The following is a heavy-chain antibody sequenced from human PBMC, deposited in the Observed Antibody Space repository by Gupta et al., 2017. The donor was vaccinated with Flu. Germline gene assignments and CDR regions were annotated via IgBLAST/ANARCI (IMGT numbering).Heavy chain of an antibody. Sequence: QLQLQESGPGLVKPSETLSLTCTVSSGSINTYYWKWVRQPPGKGLEWIGSIFCRGATDYQPSLEGRVTISLDTSKTQFSLKLTSVTAADTAVYYCATEGGVEAGGLALDLWGQGTMVTVST. J-gene: IGHJ3*01. D-gene: IGHD3-16*01. CDR2: IFCRGAT. CDR3: ATEGGVEAGGLALDL. CDR1: SGSINTYY. V-gene: IGHV4-59*12.